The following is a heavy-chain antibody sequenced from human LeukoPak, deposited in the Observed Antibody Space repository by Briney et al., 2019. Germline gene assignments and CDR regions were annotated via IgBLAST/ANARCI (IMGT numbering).Heavy chain of an antibody. D-gene: IGHD1-26*01. V-gene: IGHV3-23*01. Sequence: SGGSLRLSCAASGFTFSSYGMSWVRQAPGKGLEWVSAISGSGGSTFYADSVKGRFTISRDNSKNTLYLQMNSLRADDTAVYHCARGNDSGTYYGDAFDIWGQGTMVTVSS. CDR1: GFTFSSYG. CDR2: ISGSGGST. J-gene: IGHJ3*02. CDR3: ARGNDSGTYYGDAFDI.